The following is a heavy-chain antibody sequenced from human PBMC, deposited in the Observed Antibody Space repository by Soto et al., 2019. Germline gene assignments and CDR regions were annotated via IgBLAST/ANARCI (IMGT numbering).Heavy chain of an antibody. V-gene: IGHV4-31*03. J-gene: IGHJ3*02. Sequence: PSETLSLTCTVSGGSISSGGYYWSWTRQHPGKGLEWIVYIYYSGSTYYNPSLKSRVTISVDTSKNQFSLKLSSVTAADTAVYYCARDRDYDSSGYYSIDAFDIWGQGTMVTVSS. D-gene: IGHD3-22*01. CDR2: IYYSGST. CDR3: ARDRDYDSSGYYSIDAFDI. CDR1: GGSISSGGYY.